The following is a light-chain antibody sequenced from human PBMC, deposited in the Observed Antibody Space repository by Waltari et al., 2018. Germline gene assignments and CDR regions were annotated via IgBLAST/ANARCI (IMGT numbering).Light chain of an antibody. CDR1: QSVSST. CDR3: QQYNNWPRGT. V-gene: IGKV3-15*01. CDR2: GAS. Sequence: EILMTRSPATLSVSPGERATLSCRASQSVSSTLAWYQQKPGQATRLLIYGASTRATGIPARFSGSGSGTEFTLTISSLQSEDFAVYYCQQYNNWPRGTFGQGTKLEIK. J-gene: IGKJ2*01.